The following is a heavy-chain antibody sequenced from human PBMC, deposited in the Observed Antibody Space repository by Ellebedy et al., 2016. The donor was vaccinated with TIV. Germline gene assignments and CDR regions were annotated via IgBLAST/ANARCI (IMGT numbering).Heavy chain of an antibody. CDR3: ASETFNDVDLDLWGLFDI. J-gene: IGHJ3*02. D-gene: IGHD2/OR15-2a*01. Sequence: GGSLRLSCAASGFTITSNYMSWVRQAPGEGLEWVSLIYVDGNTYYADSVKGRFTISRDISKNTLYLQMNSLRAEDTAIYFCASETFNDVDLDLWGLFDIWGQGTTVTVSS. V-gene: IGHV3-66*01. CDR1: GFTITSNY. CDR2: IYVDGNT.